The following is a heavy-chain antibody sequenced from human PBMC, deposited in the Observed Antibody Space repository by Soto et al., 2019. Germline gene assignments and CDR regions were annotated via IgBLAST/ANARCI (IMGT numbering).Heavy chain of an antibody. V-gene: IGHV5-51*01. D-gene: IGHD6-19*01. CDR3: VRPQSSGWYDS. J-gene: IGHJ5*02. CDR1: GYSFTSHW. CDR2: INPGDSDT. Sequence: PGESLKISFEGSGYSFTSHWISWVRQMPGKGLEWMAIINPGDSDTRYSPSFQGHVTVSVDKSVNIAYLQWSSLKASDTAMYYCVRPQSSGWYDSWGQGTLVSVSS.